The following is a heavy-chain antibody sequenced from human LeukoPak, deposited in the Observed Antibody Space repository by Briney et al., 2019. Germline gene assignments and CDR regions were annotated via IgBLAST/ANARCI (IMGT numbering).Heavy chain of an antibody. CDR1: GGSVGSGSYY. CDR2: IYYSGST. J-gene: IGHJ3*02. V-gene: IGHV4-61*01. D-gene: IGHD6-19*01. CDR3: ARDFRYSSGWEEALDI. Sequence: SETLSLTCTVSGGSVGSGSYYWSWIRQPPGKGLAWIGYIYYSGSTNYNPSLKSRVTISVDTSKNQFSLKLSSVTAADTAVYYCARDFRYSSGWEEALDIWGQGTMVTVSS.